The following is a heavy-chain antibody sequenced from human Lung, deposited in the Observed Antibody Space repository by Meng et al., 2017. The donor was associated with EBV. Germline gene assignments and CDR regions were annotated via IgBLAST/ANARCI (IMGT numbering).Heavy chain of an antibody. CDR1: GDSSSSGEYF. D-gene: IGHD2-2*01. Sequence: QAQLQESGPGLVKPSQTLSLTCTVSGDSSSSGEYFWSWIRQPPGKGLEWIGYMDYRGSTFYNPSLKSRVTISVDTSKNQFSLKLSSVTAADTAVYFCARGELLWDYWGQGTLVTASS. CDR2: MDYRGST. CDR3: ARGELLWDY. J-gene: IGHJ4*02. V-gene: IGHV4-30-4*01.